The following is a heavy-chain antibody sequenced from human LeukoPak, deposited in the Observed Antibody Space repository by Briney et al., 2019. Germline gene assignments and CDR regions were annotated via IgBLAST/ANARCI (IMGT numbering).Heavy chain of an antibody. CDR3: ARELVMVRGVIMDYFDY. D-gene: IGHD3-10*01. CDR1: GGSFSGYH. J-gene: IGHJ4*02. V-gene: IGHV4-34*01. Sequence: SETLSLTCVVYGGSFSGYHWSWIRQPPGKGLEWIGEINHSGYTNYSPSLKSRVTISVDTSKNQFSLKLSSVTAADTAVYYCARELVMVRGVIMDYFDYWGQGTLVTVSS. CDR2: INHSGYT.